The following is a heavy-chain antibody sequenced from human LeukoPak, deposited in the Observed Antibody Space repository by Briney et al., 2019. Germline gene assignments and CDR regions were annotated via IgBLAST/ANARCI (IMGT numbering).Heavy chain of an antibody. V-gene: IGHV1-24*01. D-gene: IGHD3-3*01. CDR1: GYTLTELS. CDR3: ATLERSGYYEQGWDY. Sequence: ASVKVSCKVSGYTLTELSTHWVRQAPGKGLEWMGGFDPEDGETIYAQKFQGRVTMTEDTSTDTAYMELSSLRSEDTAVYYCATLERSGYYEQGWDYWGQGTLVTVSS. CDR2: FDPEDGET. J-gene: IGHJ4*02.